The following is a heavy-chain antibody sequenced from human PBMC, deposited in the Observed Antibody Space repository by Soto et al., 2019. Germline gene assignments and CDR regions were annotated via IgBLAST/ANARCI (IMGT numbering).Heavy chain of an antibody. V-gene: IGHV3-21*01. Sequence: GGSLRLSCAASGFTFSSYSMNWVRQAPGKGLEWVSSISSSSSYIYYADSVKGRFTISRDNAKNSLYLQMNSLRAEDTAVYYCARDKCSGGSCQYYYYYGMDVWGQGTTVTV. D-gene: IGHD2-15*01. CDR3: ARDKCSGGSCQYYYYYGMDV. CDR2: ISSSSSYI. J-gene: IGHJ6*02. CDR1: GFTFSSYS.